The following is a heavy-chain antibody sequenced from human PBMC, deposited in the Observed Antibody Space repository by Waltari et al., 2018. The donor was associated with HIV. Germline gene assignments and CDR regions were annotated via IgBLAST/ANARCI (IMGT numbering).Heavy chain of an antibody. CDR1: GYTFTGYY. CDR3: ARAQYYYDSSGYYYGDYGMDV. Sequence: QVQLVQSGAEVKKPGASVKVSCKASGYTFTGYYMHWVRQAPGQGREWMGWINPNSGGTNYAQKFQGRVTMTRDTSISTAYMELSRLRSDDTAVYYCARAQYYYDSSGYYYGDYGMDVWGQGTTVTVSS. J-gene: IGHJ6*02. CDR2: INPNSGGT. D-gene: IGHD3-22*01. V-gene: IGHV1-2*02.